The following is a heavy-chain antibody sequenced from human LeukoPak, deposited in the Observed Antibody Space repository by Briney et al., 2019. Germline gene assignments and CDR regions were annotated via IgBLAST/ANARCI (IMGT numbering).Heavy chain of an antibody. J-gene: IGHJ4*02. CDR2: LNSDGSST. Sequence: PGRSLRLSCAASGFTFSSYWMHWVRQAPGKGLVWVSRLNSDGSSTNYADSVKGRFTISRDNAKNTLYLQMNSLRAEDTAVYYCARGGVLRYFDWSNPNFDYWGQGTLVTVSS. V-gene: IGHV3-74*01. D-gene: IGHD3-9*01. CDR1: GFTFSSYW. CDR3: ARGGVLRYFDWSNPNFDY.